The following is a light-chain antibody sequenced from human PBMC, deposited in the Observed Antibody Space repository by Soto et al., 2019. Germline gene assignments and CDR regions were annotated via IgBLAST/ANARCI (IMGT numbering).Light chain of an antibody. CDR3: QKRGNWPQ. J-gene: IGKJ5*01. CDR1: QSISNY. V-gene: IGKV3-11*01. Sequence: EIVLTQSPATLSLSPVETATLSGRASQSISNYLAWYQHKPGQAPRLLIFDASNRATGIPARFSGSGSGTDFTLTISGLEPEDFAIYYCQKRGNWPQFGQGTRLEIK. CDR2: DAS.